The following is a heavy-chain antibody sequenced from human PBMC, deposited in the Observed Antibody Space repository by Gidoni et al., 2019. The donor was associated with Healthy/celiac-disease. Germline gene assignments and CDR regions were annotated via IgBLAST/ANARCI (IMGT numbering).Heavy chain of an antibody. CDR1: GGSFSGYY. V-gene: IGHV4-34*01. J-gene: IGHJ6*02. Sequence: QVQLQQWGAGLLKPSETLSLTCAVYGGSFSGYYWGWIRQPPGKGLEWIGEINNSGSTNYNPSLKSRVTISVDTSKNQFSLKLSSVTAADTAVYYCATAGSGGYDPQYYGMDVWGQGTTVTVSS. CDR3: ATAGSGGYDPQYYGMDV. CDR2: INNSGST. D-gene: IGHD5-12*01.